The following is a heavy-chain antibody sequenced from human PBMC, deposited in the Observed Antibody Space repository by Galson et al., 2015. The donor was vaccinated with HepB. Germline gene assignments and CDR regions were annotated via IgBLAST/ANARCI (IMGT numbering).Heavy chain of an antibody. Sequence: SLRLSCAASGFTFSGSAIHWVRQASGKGLEWVGRIRSKASSHATAYAASLKGRFTISRDDSKNTAYLHMNRLKPEDTAVYYCTRLGDFSGYSSSWGQGTLVTVSS. V-gene: IGHV3-73*01. CDR3: TRLGDFSGYSSS. CDR1: GFTFSGSA. J-gene: IGHJ4*02. CDR2: IRSKASSHAT. D-gene: IGHD2-2*01.